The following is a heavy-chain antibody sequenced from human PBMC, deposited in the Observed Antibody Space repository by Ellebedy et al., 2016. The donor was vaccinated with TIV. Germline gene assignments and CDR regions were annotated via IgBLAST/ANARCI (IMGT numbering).Heavy chain of an antibody. V-gene: IGHV3-23*01. CDR3: AKDRGAAAGTVDY. Sequence: GESLKISXAASGFTFSSYAMSWVRQAPGKGLEWVSAISGSGGSTYYADSVKGRFTISRDNSKNTLYLQMNSLRAEDTAVYYCAKDRGAAAGTVDYWGQGTLVTVSS. CDR1: GFTFSSYA. J-gene: IGHJ4*02. CDR2: ISGSGGST. D-gene: IGHD6-13*01.